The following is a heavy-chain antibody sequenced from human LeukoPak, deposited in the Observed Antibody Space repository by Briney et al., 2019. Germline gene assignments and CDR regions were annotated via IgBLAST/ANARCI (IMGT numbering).Heavy chain of an antibody. Sequence: GGSLRLSCAASGFTFSSYDMHWVRQAPGKGLEWVAFIRFDGNIKYFADSVKGRFTISRDTSKNTLYLQMNSLRAEDTAMYYCARETGGKSLNWGHGTLFTVS. CDR2: IRFDGNIK. J-gene: IGHJ4*01. D-gene: IGHD1-14*01. V-gene: IGHV3-30*02. CDR3: ARETGGKSLN. CDR1: GFTFSSYD.